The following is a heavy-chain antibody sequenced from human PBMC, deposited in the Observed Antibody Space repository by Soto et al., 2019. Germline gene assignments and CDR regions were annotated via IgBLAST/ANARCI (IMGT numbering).Heavy chain of an antibody. V-gene: IGHV1-69*13. CDR2: IIPIFGTA. CDR3: ARDRDDSSAYPEYFQH. D-gene: IGHD3-22*01. Sequence: ASVKVSCKASGGTFSSYAISWVRQAPGQGLEWMGGIIPIFGTANYAQKFQGRVTITADESTSTAYMELSSLRSEDTAVYYCARDRDDSSAYPEYFQHWGQGTLVTVSS. CDR1: GGTFSSYA. J-gene: IGHJ1*01.